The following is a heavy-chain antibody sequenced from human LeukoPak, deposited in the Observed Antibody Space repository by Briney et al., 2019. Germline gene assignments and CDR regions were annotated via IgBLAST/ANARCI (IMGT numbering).Heavy chain of an antibody. CDR2: INHSGST. J-gene: IGHJ2*01. D-gene: IGHD6-13*01. CDR3: ARVYYSSSYDYWYFDL. CDR1: GGSFSGYY. V-gene: IGHV4-34*01. Sequence: PSETLSLTCAVYGGSFSGYYWSWIRQPPGKGLEWIGEINHSGSTNYNPSLKSRVTISVDTSKNKFSLKLSSVTAADTAVYYCARVYYSSSYDYWYFDLWGRGTLVTVSS.